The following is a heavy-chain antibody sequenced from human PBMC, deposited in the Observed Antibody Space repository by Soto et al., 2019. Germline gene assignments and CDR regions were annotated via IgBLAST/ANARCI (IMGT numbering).Heavy chain of an antibody. J-gene: IGHJ3*02. CDR3: ASKFGELLADAFDI. CDR1: SGSISSRNW. V-gene: IGHV4-4*02. CDR2: IYHSGST. Sequence: QVQLQESGPGLVKPSGTLSLTCAVSSGSISSRNWWSWVRQPPGKGLEWIGEIYHSGSTNYNPSLQSRVTISVDKSKNQFSLKLSSVTAADTAVYYCASKFGELLADAFDIWGQGTMVTVSS. D-gene: IGHD3-10*01.